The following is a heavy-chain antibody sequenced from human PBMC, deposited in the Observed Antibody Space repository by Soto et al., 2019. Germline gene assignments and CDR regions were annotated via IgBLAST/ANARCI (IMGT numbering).Heavy chain of an antibody. Sequence: PGGSLRLSCTASGFTFGDYAMSWFRQAPGKGLEWVGFIRSKAYGGTTEYAASVKGRFTISRDDSKSIAYLQMNSLKTEDTAVYYCTRDRHPGIAAAGTDYWGQGTLVTVSS. D-gene: IGHD6-13*01. CDR1: GFTFGDYA. CDR3: TRDRHPGIAAAGTDY. J-gene: IGHJ4*02. CDR2: IRSKAYGGTT. V-gene: IGHV3-49*03.